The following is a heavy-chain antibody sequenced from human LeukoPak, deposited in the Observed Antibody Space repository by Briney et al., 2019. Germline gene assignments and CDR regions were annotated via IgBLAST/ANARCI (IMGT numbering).Heavy chain of an antibody. D-gene: IGHD6-13*01. CDR2: ISSSGSTI. V-gene: IGHV3-11*04. J-gene: IGHJ6*03. Sequence: PGGSLRLSCAASGFTFSDYYMSWIRQAPGKGLEWVSYISSSGSTIYYADSVKGRFTISRDNAKNSLYLQMNSLRAEDTAVYYCVRDIQYSSSWYYYYYMDVWGKGTTVTVSS. CDR3: VRDIQYSSSWYYYYYMDV. CDR1: GFTFSDYY.